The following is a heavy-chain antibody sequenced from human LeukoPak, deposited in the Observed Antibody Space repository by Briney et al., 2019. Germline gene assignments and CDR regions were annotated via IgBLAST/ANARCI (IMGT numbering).Heavy chain of an antibody. CDR2: ISSSSSTI. V-gene: IGHV3-48*01. CDR1: GFTFSSYS. D-gene: IGHD2-2*01. J-gene: IGHJ4*02. Sequence: GGSLRLSCAASGFTFSSYSMNWVRQAPGKGLEWVSYISSSSSTIYYADSVKGRFTISRDNAKNSLYLQMNSLRAEDTAVYYCARDPSADCSSTSCPDWGQGTLVTVSS. CDR3: ARDPSADCSSTSCPD.